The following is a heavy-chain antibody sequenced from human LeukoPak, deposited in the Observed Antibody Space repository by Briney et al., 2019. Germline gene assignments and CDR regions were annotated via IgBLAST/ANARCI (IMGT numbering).Heavy chain of an antibody. CDR2: IKHNGGEK. Sequence: SGGSLRLSCVASGFTFTDYFMSWVRQAPGKGLEWVASIKHNGGEKYYVDSVKGRFTISRDNSKNTVYLQMNSLRAEDTAVYYCAKEAYVAVTTGGYFDYWGQGTLITVSS. CDR1: GFTFTDYF. V-gene: IGHV3-7*04. D-gene: IGHD4-17*01. J-gene: IGHJ4*02. CDR3: AKEAYVAVTTGGYFDY.